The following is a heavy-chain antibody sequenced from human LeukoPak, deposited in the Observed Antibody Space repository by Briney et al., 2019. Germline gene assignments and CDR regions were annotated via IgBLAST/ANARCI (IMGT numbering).Heavy chain of an antibody. V-gene: IGHV3-48*04. Sequence: PGGSLRLSCAASGFIFSTYSMNWVRQAPGKGLEWVSYISSSGSTIYYADSVKGRFTISRDNAKNSLYLQMNSLRAEDTAVYYCARDEGGRGYSYGLDYWGQGTLVTVSS. CDR2: ISSSGSTI. J-gene: IGHJ4*02. D-gene: IGHD5-18*01. CDR1: GFIFSTYS. CDR3: ARDEGGRGYSYGLDY.